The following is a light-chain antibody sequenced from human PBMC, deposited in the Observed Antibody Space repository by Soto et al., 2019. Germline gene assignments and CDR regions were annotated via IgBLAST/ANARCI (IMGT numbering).Light chain of an antibody. J-gene: IGLJ3*02. V-gene: IGLV2-14*01. CDR1: NSDVGFYNY. CDR2: DVT. Sequence: QSVLTQPASVSGSPGQSITISCTGTNSDVGFYNYVSWYQQHPGKAPKLMIYDVTNRPSGVSYRFSGSKSGNTASLTISGLQAEDEADYYCTSYTTRATLVFGGGTKLTVL. CDR3: TSYTTRATLV.